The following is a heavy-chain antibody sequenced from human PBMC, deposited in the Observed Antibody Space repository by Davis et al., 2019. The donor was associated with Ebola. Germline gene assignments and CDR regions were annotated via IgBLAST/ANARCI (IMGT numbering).Heavy chain of an antibody. CDR2: ISGSGGST. D-gene: IGHD5-24*01. V-gene: IGHV3-23*01. Sequence: GESLKISCAASGFTFSSYAMSWVRQAPGKGLEWVSAISGSGGSTYYADSVKGRFTISRDNSKNALYLQMNSLRAEDTAVYYCARDGYNQYYGMDVWGQGTAVTVSS. CDR1: GFTFSSYA. J-gene: IGHJ6*02. CDR3: ARDGYNQYYGMDV.